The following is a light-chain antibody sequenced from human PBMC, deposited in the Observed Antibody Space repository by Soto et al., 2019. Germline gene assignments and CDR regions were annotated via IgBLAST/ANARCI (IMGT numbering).Light chain of an antibody. CDR1: SSDVGGYNY. Sequence: QSVLTQPASVSGSPGQSITISCTGTSSDVGGYNYVSWYQQHPGKAPKLMIYEVSNRPSGVSNRFSGSKSGNTASLTISGLQAEDEADYYCSSYTSSITYVFGNWTNVTV. CDR3: SSYTSSITYV. CDR2: EVS. V-gene: IGLV2-14*01. J-gene: IGLJ1*01.